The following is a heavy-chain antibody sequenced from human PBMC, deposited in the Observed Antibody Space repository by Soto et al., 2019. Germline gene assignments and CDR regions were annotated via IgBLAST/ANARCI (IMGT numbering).Heavy chain of an antibody. CDR3: ARSATVAGATDAFDI. V-gene: IGHV1-69*02. D-gene: IGHD6-19*01. Sequence: ASVKVSCKASGGTFSSYTISWVRQAPGQGLEWMGRIIPILGIANYAQKFQGRVTITADKSTSTAYMELSSLRSEDTAVYYCARSATVAGATDAFDIWGQGTMVTVSS. CDR2: IIPILGIA. CDR1: GGTFSSYT. J-gene: IGHJ3*02.